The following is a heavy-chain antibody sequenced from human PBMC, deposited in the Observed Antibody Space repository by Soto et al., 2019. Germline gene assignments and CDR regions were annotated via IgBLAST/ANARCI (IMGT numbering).Heavy chain of an antibody. CDR1: GFTFSSYW. CDR2: IKQDGSEK. J-gene: IGHJ4*02. Sequence: EVQLVESGGGLVQPGGSLRLSCAASGFTFSSYWMNWVRQAPGKGLESVANIKQDGSEKYYVDSVKGRFTISRDNTKNSLYLQMNSLRAEDTAVYYCAREQLQVVIPDYWGQGTLVTVSS. V-gene: IGHV3-7*01. CDR3: AREQLQVVIPDY. D-gene: IGHD6-13*01.